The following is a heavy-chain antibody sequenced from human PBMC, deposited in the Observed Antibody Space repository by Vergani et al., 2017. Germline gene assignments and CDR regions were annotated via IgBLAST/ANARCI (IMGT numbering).Heavy chain of an antibody. J-gene: IGHJ6*03. D-gene: IGHD6-25*01. CDR3: ARGDTQVPATSHVCYMDV. CDR1: VFTFTAHG. V-gene: IGHV3-23*01. CDR2: LSASDRRT. Sequence: EVQLLVSGGGSAQPGESLRLSCVLSVFTFTAHGLHWVRQAPGKGLEWVSTLSASDRRTHYEDSVKGGFTISRDITKNTLFLHMNSLRPEDTAVYYCARGDTQVPATSHVCYMDVWGKGTRVVVSS.